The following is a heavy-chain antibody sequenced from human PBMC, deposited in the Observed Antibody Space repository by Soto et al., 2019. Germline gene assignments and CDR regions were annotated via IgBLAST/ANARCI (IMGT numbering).Heavy chain of an antibody. Sequence: SETLSLTCTVSGGSISSGDYYWSWIRQPPGKGLEWIGYIYYSGSTYYNPSLKSRVTISVDTSKNQFSLKLSSVTAADTAVYYCARGGSWYTLAVVFDYWGQGTLVTVSS. CDR3: ARGGSWYTLAVVFDY. D-gene: IGHD6-13*01. J-gene: IGHJ4*02. CDR1: GGSISSGDYY. CDR2: IYYSGST. V-gene: IGHV4-30-4*01.